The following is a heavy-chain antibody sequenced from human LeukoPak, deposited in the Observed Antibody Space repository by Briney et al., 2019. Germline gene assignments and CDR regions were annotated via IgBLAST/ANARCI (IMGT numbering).Heavy chain of an antibody. V-gene: IGHV1-69*13. D-gene: IGHD5-12*01. CDR2: IIPIFGTA. CDR3: ARAIDGGYDSYGY. J-gene: IGHJ4*02. CDR1: GGTFSSYG. Sequence: SVKVSCKASGGTFSSYGISWVRQAPGQGLEWMGGIIPIFGTANYAQKFQGRVTITADESTSTAYMELSSLRSEHTAVYYCARAIDGGYDSYGYWGQGTLVTVSS.